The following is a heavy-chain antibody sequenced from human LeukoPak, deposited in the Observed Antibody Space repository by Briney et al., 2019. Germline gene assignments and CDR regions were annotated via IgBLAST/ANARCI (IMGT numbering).Heavy chain of an antibody. V-gene: IGHV1-2*02. D-gene: IGHD2-21*01. CDR1: GYTFTGYY. CDR3: ARDLAIKPFTYYYYYYYMDV. CDR2: INPNSGGT. Sequence: GASVKVSCRASGYTFTGYYMHWVRQAPGQGLEWMGWINPNSGGTNYAQKFQGRVTMTRDTSISTAYMELSRLRSDDTAVYYCARDLAIKPFTYYYYYYYMDVWGKGTTVTVSS. J-gene: IGHJ6*03.